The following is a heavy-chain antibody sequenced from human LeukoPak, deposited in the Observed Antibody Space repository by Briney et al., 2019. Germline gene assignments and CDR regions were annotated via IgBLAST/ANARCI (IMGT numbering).Heavy chain of an antibody. V-gene: IGHV4-39*01. D-gene: IGHD6-19*01. Sequence: SETLSLTCTVSGGSISSSSYYWGWIRQPPGKGLEWIGSIYYSGSTYYNPSLKSRVTISVDTSKNQFSLKLSSVTAADTAVYYCARASIAVAGTYFDYWGQGTLVTVSS. CDR1: GGSISSSSYY. CDR2: IYYSGST. CDR3: ARASIAVAGTYFDY. J-gene: IGHJ4*02.